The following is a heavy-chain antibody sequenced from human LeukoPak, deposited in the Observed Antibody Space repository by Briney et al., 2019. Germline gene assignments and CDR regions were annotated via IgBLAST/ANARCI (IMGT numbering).Heavy chain of an antibody. CDR2: IYYSGRA. D-gene: IGHD1-26*01. CDR3: ARVVGANAPFED. CDR1: GGSISSGSYY. J-gene: IGHJ4*02. V-gene: IGHV4-39*07. Sequence: SQTLSLTCTVSGGSISSGSYYWSWIRQPPGKGLEWIGSIYYSGRAYYNPSLKGRVSMSVDTSKNQFSLKLSSVIAADTAVYYCARVVGANAPFEDWGLGTLVTVSS.